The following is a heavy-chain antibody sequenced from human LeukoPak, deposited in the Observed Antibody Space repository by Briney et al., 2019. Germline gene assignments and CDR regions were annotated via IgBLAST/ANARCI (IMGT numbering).Heavy chain of an antibody. J-gene: IGHJ4*02. CDR2: ITIGSTI. D-gene: IGHD5-18*01. CDR3: ARAGSYSYYTI. Sequence: GGSLRLSCAASGFTFSSYEMNWVRQAPGKGLEWVSYITIGSTIYYADSVKGRFITSRDNAKNSVFLQTNSLRAEDTAVYYCARAGSYSYYTIWGQGTLVTVSS. CDR1: GFTFSSYE. V-gene: IGHV3-48*03.